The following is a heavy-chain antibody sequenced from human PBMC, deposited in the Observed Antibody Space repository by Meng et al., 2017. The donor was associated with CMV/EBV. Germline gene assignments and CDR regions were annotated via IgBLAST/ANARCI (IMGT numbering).Heavy chain of an antibody. D-gene: IGHD5-24*01. V-gene: IGHV1-69*05. J-gene: IGHJ6*02. CDR2: IIPIFGIA. CDR1: GGTFSSYA. Sequence: SVKVSCKASGGTFSSYAISWVRQAPGQGLEWMGGIIPIFGIANYAQKFQGRVTITTDESTSTAYMELSSLRSEDTAVYYCARHIDGYNPFYYYYYGMDVWGQGTTVTVSS. CDR3: ARHIDGYNPFYYYYYGMDV.